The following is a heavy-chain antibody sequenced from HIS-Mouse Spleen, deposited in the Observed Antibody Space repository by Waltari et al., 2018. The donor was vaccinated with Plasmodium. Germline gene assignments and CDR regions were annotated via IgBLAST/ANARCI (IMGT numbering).Heavy chain of an antibody. Sequence: QVQLVQSGAEVKKPGASVKVSCKASGYTFTGYYMHWVRQAPGQGLEWMGWINPNSGGTNDAQKCQGRVTMTRDTSISTAYMELSRLRSDDTAVYYCARDGDWNNYFDYWGQGTLVTVSS. CDR2: INPNSGGT. CDR3: ARDGDWNNYFDY. J-gene: IGHJ4*02. V-gene: IGHV1-2*02. CDR1: GYTFTGYY. D-gene: IGHD1-1*01.